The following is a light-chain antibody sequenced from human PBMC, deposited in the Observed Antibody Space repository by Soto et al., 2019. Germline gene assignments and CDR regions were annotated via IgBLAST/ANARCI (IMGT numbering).Light chain of an antibody. Sequence: EIVLTQSPGTLSLSPGERATLSCRASQSVSSSYLAWYQQKPGQAPRLLIYGASSRATGLPARFSGSGSGTDFTLTISRLEPEDFAVYYCQQYGRGVTVGGGTKVEIK. V-gene: IGKV3-20*01. CDR2: GAS. J-gene: IGKJ4*01. CDR3: QQYGRGVT. CDR1: QSVSSSY.